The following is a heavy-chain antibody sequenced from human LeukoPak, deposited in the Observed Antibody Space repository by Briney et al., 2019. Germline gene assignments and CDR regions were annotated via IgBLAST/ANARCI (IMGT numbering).Heavy chain of an antibody. CDR2: ISGIGANT. Sequence: PGGSLRLSCEASEFTFSSYAMSWVRQAPGKGLEWVSGISGIGANTYYADSVRGRFTISRDNSKNTLYLQMNSLRAEDTAVYYCAKRLLGYADSSPIDYWGQGTLVTVSS. CDR3: AKRLLGYADSSPIDY. D-gene: IGHD4-17*01. CDR1: EFTFSSYA. J-gene: IGHJ4*02. V-gene: IGHV3-23*01.